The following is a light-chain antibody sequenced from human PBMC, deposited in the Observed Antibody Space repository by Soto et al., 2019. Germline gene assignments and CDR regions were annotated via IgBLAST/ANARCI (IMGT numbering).Light chain of an antibody. CDR1: QSVTSNY. CDR2: AAS. J-gene: IGKJ1*01. CDR3: QHYGSSVTWT. V-gene: IGKV3-20*01. Sequence: EVVLTQSPGTVSLSPGERATLSCRASQSVTSNYLAWYQQKPGQAPRLLIYAASNRATGIPDRFSGSGSGTDFTLSISRLEPEDCAVYYCQHYGSSVTWTCGQGTKVEIK.